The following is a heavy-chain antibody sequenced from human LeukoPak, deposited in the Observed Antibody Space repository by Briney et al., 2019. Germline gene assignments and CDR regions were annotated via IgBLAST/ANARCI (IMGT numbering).Heavy chain of an antibody. V-gene: IGHV1-2*02. CDR2: INPNNGDT. CDR3: ARDSCSMTSCPFFGY. D-gene: IGHD2-2*01. CDR1: GYTFTGYY. J-gene: IGHJ4*02. Sequence: ASVKVSCKASGYTFTGYYIHWVRQAPGQGLEWMGWINPNNGDTNFAQKFQGRVTMTRDTSISTAYMELNRLRSDDTAVYFCARDSCSMTSCPFFGYWGQGTLVTVSS.